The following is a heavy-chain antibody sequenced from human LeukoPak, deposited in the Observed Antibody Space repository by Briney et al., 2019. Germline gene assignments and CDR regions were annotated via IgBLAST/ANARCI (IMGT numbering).Heavy chain of an antibody. J-gene: IGHJ4*02. CDR3: ARVRLVGATAFDY. Sequence: SETLSLTCTVCGGSISSYYWSWLRQPPGKGLEWIGYIYYSGSTNYNPSLKSRVTISVDTSKNQFSLRLSSVTAADTAVYYCARVRLVGATAFDYWGQGTLVTVSS. D-gene: IGHD1-26*01. CDR1: GGSISSYY. CDR2: IYYSGST. V-gene: IGHV4-59*01.